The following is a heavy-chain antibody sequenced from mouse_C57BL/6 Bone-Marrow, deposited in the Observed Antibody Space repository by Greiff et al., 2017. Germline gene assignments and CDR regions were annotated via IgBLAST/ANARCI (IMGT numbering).Heavy chain of an antibody. D-gene: IGHD4-1*01. CDR2: INPSTGGT. V-gene: IGHV1-42*01. CDR3: ARMLTGHWYFDV. J-gene: IGHJ1*03. CDR1: GYSFTGYY. Sequence: VQLKESGPELVKPGASVKISCKASGYSFTGYYMNWVKPSPEKSLEWLGEINPSTGGTTYNQQFKAKATLTVDQSAITAYMPLKSLTSEVSAVYYCARMLTGHWYFDVWGTGTTVTVSS.